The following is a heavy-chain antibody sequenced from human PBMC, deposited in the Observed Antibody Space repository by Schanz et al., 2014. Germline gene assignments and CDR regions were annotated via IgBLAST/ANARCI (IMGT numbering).Heavy chain of an antibody. V-gene: IGHV1-2*06. D-gene: IGHD1-26*01. J-gene: IGHJ6*02. Sequence: QGHLVQSGAEVKEPGASVQVSCKASGYVFTAYSMHWVRQAPGQGLEWMGRINPNSGGTNYAENFQGRVTMTRDTSTSTVYMELSSLRSEDTAVYYCARDPYSASYFPSPPLYGLDVWGQGTTVTVSS. CDR3: ARDPYSASYFPSPPLYGLDV. CDR2: INPNSGGT. CDR1: GYVFTAYS.